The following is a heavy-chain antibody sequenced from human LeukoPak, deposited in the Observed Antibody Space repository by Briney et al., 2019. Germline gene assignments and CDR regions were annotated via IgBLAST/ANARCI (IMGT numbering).Heavy chain of an antibody. D-gene: IGHD2-15*01. Sequence: PSETLSLTCTVSGGSINTSWWTWVRQPAGKGLEWIGRIYTSGSTNYNPSLKSRVTMSVDTSKNQFSLKLSSVTAADTAVYYCARMVAATSCFDYWGRGTLVTVSS. CDR3: ARMVAATSCFDY. CDR1: GGSINTSW. CDR2: IYTSGST. J-gene: IGHJ4*02. V-gene: IGHV4-4*07.